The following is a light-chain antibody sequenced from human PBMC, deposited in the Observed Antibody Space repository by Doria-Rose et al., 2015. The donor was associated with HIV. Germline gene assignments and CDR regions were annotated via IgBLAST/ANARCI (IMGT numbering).Light chain of an antibody. CDR2: GAS. J-gene: IGKJ2*01. CDR3: QQYGSSPYT. Sequence: RATLSCRASQSVSSKYVAWYQQKPGQAPRLLIYGASSRAAGISDRFSGSGSGTDFTLTTTRLEPEDFAVFFCQQYGSSPYTFGQGTKLQIK. V-gene: IGKV3-20*01. CDR1: QSVSSKY.